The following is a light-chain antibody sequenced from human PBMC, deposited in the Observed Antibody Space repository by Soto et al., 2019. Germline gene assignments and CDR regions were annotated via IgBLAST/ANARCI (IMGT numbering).Light chain of an antibody. J-gene: IGKJ3*01. CDR2: GAS. CDR3: QQYDSSPSSFT. Sequence: EIVLTQSPGTLSLSPGERATLSCRASQSVSGSSLAWYQQKPGQAPRLLIYGASSRATGIPDRFSGSGSGTDFTLTINRLEPEDFAVYYCQQYDSSPSSFTFGPGTKVDI. CDR1: QSVSGSS. V-gene: IGKV3-20*01.